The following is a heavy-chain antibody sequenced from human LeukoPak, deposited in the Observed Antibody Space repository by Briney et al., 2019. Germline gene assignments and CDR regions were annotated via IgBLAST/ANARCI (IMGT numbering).Heavy chain of an antibody. V-gene: IGHV4-34*01. J-gene: IGHJ6*02. CDR1: GGSFSSYY. CDR2: INHSGST. CDR3: ARVRGWGFGEFFPYYYYYGMEV. Sequence: WETLSLTCAVYGGSFSSYYWSWIRQPPGKGLEWSGEINHSGSTNYNPSLKSRVTISVDTSKNQFSLKLSSVTAADTAVYYCARVRGWGFGEFFPYYYYYGMEVWGQGTTVTVSS. D-gene: IGHD3-10*01.